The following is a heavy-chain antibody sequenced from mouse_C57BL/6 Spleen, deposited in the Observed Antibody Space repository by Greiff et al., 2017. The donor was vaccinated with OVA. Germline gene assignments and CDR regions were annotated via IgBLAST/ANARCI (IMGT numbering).Heavy chain of an antibody. CDR1: GYSFTGYY. CDR3: ARQLRLGAMDY. V-gene: IGHV1-42*01. CDR2: INPSTGGT. D-gene: IGHD3-2*02. Sequence: VQLKESGPELVKPGASVKISCKASGYSFTGYYMNWVKQSPEKSLEWIGEINPSTGGTTYNQKFKAKATLTVDKSSSTAYMQLKSLTSEDSAVYYCARQLRLGAMDYWGQGTSVTVSS. J-gene: IGHJ4*01.